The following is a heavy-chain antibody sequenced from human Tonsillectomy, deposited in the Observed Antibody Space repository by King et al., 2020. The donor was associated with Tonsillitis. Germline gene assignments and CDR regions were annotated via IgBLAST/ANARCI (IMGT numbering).Heavy chain of an antibody. CDR3: AEDGIGFSDWYFDL. Sequence: QLVQAGGGVVQPGTSLRLSCAASGFTLGNYGMHWVRQAPGKGLEWVALIAYDASYENYADSVKGRFTISRDNSKNTLYLERNSLRVEDTAVYYCAEDGIGFSDWYFDLWGRGTLVSVSS. J-gene: IGHJ2*01. CDR1: GFTLGNYG. CDR2: IAYDASYE. V-gene: IGHV3-30*18. D-gene: IGHD1-14*01.